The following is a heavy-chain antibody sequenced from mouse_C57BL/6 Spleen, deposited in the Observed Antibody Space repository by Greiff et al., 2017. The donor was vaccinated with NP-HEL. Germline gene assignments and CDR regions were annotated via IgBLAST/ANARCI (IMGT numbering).Heavy chain of an antibody. V-gene: IGHV5-4*01. Sequence: EVQLVESGGGLVKPGGSLKLSCAASGFTFSSYAMSWVRQTPEKRLEWVATISDGGSYTYYPDNVKGRFTISRDNAKNNLYLQMSHLKSEDTAMYYCARGGDYYGSSYVGAWFAYWGQGTLVTVSA. CDR1: GFTFSSYA. D-gene: IGHD1-1*01. CDR2: ISDGGSYT. CDR3: ARGGDYYGSSYVGAWFAY. J-gene: IGHJ3*01.